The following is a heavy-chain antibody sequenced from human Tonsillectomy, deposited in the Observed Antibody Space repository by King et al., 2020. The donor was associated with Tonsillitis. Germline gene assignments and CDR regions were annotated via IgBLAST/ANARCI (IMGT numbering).Heavy chain of an antibody. CDR1: GFIFSSYA. V-gene: IGHV3-30-3*01. CDR2: ISYDGSNK. Sequence: VQLVESGGGVVQPGRSLRLSCAASGFIFSSYAMHWVRQAPGKGLEWVAVISYDGSNKYYADSVKGRFTISRDNSKNTPYLQMNSLRAEDTAVYYCARDHGITGVLYFDYWGQGTLVTVSS. J-gene: IGHJ4*02. D-gene: IGHD1-1*01. CDR3: ARDHGITGVLYFDY.